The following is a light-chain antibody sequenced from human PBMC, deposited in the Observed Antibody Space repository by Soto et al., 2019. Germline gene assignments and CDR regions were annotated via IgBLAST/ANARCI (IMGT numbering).Light chain of an antibody. CDR1: QSISSW. V-gene: IGKV1-5*01. CDR3: QQYYSFPFT. Sequence: GDRVNITCRASQSISSWLAWYQQKPGKAPKLLIYDASSLQSGVPSRFSGSGSGTDLTLTISCLQSEDFATYYCQQYYSFPFTFGPGTKVDI. J-gene: IGKJ3*01. CDR2: DAS.